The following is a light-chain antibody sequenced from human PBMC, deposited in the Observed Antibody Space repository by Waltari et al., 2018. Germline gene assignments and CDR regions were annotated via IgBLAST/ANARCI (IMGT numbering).Light chain of an antibody. Sequence: ENVLTQSPGTLSLSPGERATLSCRASQSVSRTLAWYQQKPGQAPRLLIYDASRRATGIPDRFSGSGSGTDFSLTISRLEPEDFAWYFCQKYGTLPATFGQGTKVEIK. V-gene: IGKV3-20*01. CDR2: DAS. CDR1: QSVSRT. J-gene: IGKJ1*01. CDR3: QKYGTLPAT.